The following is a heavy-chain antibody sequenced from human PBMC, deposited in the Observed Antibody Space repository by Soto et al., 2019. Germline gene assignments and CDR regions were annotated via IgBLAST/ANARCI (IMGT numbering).Heavy chain of an antibody. CDR1: GYTFPNYG. CDR2: VSPYNGNR. D-gene: IGHD2-21*02. V-gene: IGHV1-18*01. J-gene: IGHJ4*02. Sequence: QVQLVQSGAEVKKPGASVKASCKASGYTFPNYGISWVRRAPGQGLEWMGWVSPYNGNRNYAQKFHGRVTMTTDTSTNTAFMELRSLSPGDTAVYYCARRYGDPSSAAGFDSWGQGTLVTVSS. CDR3: ARRYGDPSSAAGFDS.